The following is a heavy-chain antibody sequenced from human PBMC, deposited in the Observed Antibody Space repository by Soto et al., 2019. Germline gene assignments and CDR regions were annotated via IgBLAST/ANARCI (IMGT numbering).Heavy chain of an antibody. J-gene: IGHJ6*02. D-gene: IGHD3-9*01. CDR2: IYPGDSDT. V-gene: IGHV5-51*01. Sequence: LKISCKGSGYIFTTYWIGWVRQTPGKGLEWIGTIYPGDSDTRYSPSFQGQVTISADKSISTAYLQWSSLKASDTAMYYCARHAAILTGYYNPTTFYGMDVWGQGTTVTVSS. CDR3: ARHAAILTGYYNPTTFYGMDV. CDR1: GYIFTTYW.